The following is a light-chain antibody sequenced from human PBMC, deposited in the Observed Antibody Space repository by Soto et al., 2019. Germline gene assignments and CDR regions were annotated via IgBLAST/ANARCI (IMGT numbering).Light chain of an antibody. Sequence: EIVMTQSPATLSVSPGERATLSCRASQSVSSNLAWYQHKPGQAPRLLIYGASTRATGIPATFSGSGSGTEFTLAISSLQSEDFAVYYCQQYNNWPPYTFGQGTKLEIK. V-gene: IGKV3-15*01. CDR3: QQYNNWPPYT. CDR1: QSVSSN. CDR2: GAS. J-gene: IGKJ2*01.